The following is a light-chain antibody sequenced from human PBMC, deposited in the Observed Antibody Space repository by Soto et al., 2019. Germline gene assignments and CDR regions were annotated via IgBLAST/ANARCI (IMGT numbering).Light chain of an antibody. Sequence: EIVLTQSPGTLSLSPGERATLSCRASQSVSSSYLAWYQQKPGQAPRLLIYGASSRDTGIPDRFSGSGSGTDFTLNISRLEPEDFAVYYCQQYGSSPRTFGQGTKVEIK. CDR3: QQYGSSPRT. V-gene: IGKV3-20*01. J-gene: IGKJ1*01. CDR1: QSVSSSY. CDR2: GAS.